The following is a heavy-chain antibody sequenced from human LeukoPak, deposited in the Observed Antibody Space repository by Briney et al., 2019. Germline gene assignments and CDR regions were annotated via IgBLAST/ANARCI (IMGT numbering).Heavy chain of an antibody. D-gene: IGHD3-22*01. CDR3: ARGPYDSSWGLCYFDY. J-gene: IGHJ4*02. CDR1: GFTFSSYW. CDR2: IKQDGSDK. V-gene: IGHV3-7*04. Sequence: GGSLRLSCAASGFTFSSYWMSWVRQAPGKGLEWVANIKQDGSDKYYVDSVKGRFTISRDNAKNSLYLQMNSLRAEDTAVYYCARGPYDSSWGLCYFDYWGQGNLVTVSS.